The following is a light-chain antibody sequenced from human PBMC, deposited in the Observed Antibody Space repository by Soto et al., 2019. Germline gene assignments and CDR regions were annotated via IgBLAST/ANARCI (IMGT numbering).Light chain of an antibody. CDR1: QSVSSR. J-gene: IGKJ1*01. CDR2: GAS. CDR3: HQNNKLCT. Sequence: RASQSVSSRLAWYQQKPGQSPRMLIYGASTRATGIQARFSGSGSGTEFTLPISSLQSEDFGVYYCHQNNKLCTFGQGTKVDI. V-gene: IGKV3-15*01.